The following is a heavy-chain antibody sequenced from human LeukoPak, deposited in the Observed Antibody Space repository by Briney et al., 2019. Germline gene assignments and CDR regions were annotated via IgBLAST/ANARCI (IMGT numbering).Heavy chain of an antibody. V-gene: IGHV3-7*01. CDR1: GFTFSSYW. CDR2: IKQDGSEK. Sequence: GGSLRLSCAASGFTFSSYWMSWVRQAPGKGLEWVANIKQDGSEKYYVDSVKGRFTISRDNAKNSLYLQMNSLRAEDTAVHYCATFGELFYYFDYWGQGTLVTVSS. D-gene: IGHD3-10*01. J-gene: IGHJ4*02. CDR3: ATFGELFYYFDY.